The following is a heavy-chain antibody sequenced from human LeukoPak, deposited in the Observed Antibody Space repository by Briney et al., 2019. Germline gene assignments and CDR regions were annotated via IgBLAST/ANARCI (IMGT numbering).Heavy chain of an antibody. J-gene: IGHJ4*02. CDR3: ARGRPLVVVVTPYVDLDY. D-gene: IGHD4-23*01. CDR2: INHIGRT. Sequence: SETLSLTCAVYGGSFSDYYWSWIRQPPGKGLEWIGEINHIGRTNYNTSLKSRVTISVDTSKSQFSLNLNSVTAADTAVYYCARGRPLVVVVTPYVDLDYWGQGTLVTVSS. CDR1: GGSFSDYY. V-gene: IGHV4-34*01.